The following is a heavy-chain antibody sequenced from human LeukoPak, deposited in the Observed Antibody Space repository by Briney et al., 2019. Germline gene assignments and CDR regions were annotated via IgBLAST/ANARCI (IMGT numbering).Heavy chain of an antibody. CDR2: ISSSGST. J-gene: IGHJ3*02. CDR1: GDSISSGDYY. D-gene: IGHD3-22*01. V-gene: IGHV4-61*02. Sequence: SETLSLTCTVSGDSISSGDYYWSWIRQPAWKGLEWIGRISSSGSTNYNPSLKSRVTISVDTSKNQFSLKLSSVTAADTAVYFCARGPYSYGSSGAFDIWGQGTMVTVSS. CDR3: ARGPYSYGSSGAFDI.